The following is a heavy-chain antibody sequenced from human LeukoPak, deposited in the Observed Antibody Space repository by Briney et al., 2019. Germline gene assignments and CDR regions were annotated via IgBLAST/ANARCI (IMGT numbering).Heavy chain of an antibody. J-gene: IGHJ5*02. CDR1: GFTFDDYA. D-gene: IGHD6-13*01. Sequence: AGGALRLSCAASGFTFDDYAMHWVRQAPGKGLEWVSLISGDGGSTYYADSVKGRFTISRDNSKNSLYLQMNSLRTEDTALYYCAKEAAAGTMGRNWYDPCGQGTLVTVSS. CDR3: AKEAAAGTMGRNWYDP. CDR2: ISGDGGST. V-gene: IGHV3-43*02.